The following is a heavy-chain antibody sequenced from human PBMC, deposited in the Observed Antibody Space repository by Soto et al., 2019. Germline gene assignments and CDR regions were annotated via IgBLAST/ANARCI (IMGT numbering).Heavy chain of an antibody. CDR1: GFTFSSYW. J-gene: IGHJ4*02. Sequence: GGSLRLSCAASGFTFSSYWMGWVRQAPGKGLEWVANIKQDGSEKYYVDSVKGRFTISRDNAKNSLYLQMNSLRAEDTAVYYYARSVVTLLSAPIKYYFDYWGQGTLVTVSS. D-gene: IGHD2-21*02. V-gene: IGHV3-7*01. CDR2: IKQDGSEK. CDR3: ARSVVTLLSAPIKYYFDY.